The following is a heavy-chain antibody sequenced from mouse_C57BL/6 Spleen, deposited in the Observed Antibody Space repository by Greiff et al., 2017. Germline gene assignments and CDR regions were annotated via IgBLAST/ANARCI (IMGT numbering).Heavy chain of an antibody. CDR1: GFTFTDYY. V-gene: IGHV7-3*01. Sequence: DVMLVESGGGLVQPGGSLSLSCAASGFTFTDYYMSWVRQPPGKALEWLGFIRNKANGYTTEYSASVKGRFTISRDNSQSILYLQMNALRAEDSATYYCARSSTGFYYAMDYWGQGTSVTVSS. CDR2: IRNKANGYTT. D-gene: IGHD4-1*02. J-gene: IGHJ4*01. CDR3: ARSSTGFYYAMDY.